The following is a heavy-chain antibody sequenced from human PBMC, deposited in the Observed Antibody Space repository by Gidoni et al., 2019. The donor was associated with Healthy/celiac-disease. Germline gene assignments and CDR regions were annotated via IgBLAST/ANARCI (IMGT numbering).Heavy chain of an antibody. D-gene: IGHD6-13*01. CDR2: IYYSGST. CDR3: AREQQLGWFDP. V-gene: IGHV4-39*01. CDR1: GGSISSSSYY. Sequence: QLQLQESGPGLVKPSETLSLTCTVSGGSISSSSYYWGWIRQPPGKGLEWIGSIYYSGSTYYNPSLKSRVTISVDTSKNQFSLKLSSVTAADTAVYYCAREQQLGWFDPWGQGTLVTVSS. J-gene: IGHJ5*02.